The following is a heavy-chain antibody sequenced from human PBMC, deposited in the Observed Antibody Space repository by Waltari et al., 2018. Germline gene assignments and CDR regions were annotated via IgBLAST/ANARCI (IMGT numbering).Heavy chain of an antibody. D-gene: IGHD3-10*01. V-gene: IGHV3-30*18. Sequence: QFQLVASGGGVVQPGRSLRLSCTVSGFTFSSYGMHWVRQAPGKGLEWVAVIWNDGRDKYYADSVRGRFTISRDNSKNTLYLQMNSLRAEDTAMYYGEKGSDGSGSYPDYGGEGTGVTVAS. CDR3: EKGSDGSGSYPDY. CDR2: IWNDGRDK. J-gene: IGHJ4*02. CDR1: GFTFSSYG.